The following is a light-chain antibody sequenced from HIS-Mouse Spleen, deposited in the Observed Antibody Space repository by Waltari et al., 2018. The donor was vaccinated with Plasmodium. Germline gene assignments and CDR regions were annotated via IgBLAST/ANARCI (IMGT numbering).Light chain of an antibody. CDR3: QQYNNWPPFT. Sequence: EIVMTQSPATLSVSPGERATLSCRASQRVSSNLAWYQQKPGQAPRLLIYGASTRATGIPARFRGSGSGTEFTLTISSLQSEDFAVYYCQQYNNWPPFTFGPGTKVDIK. J-gene: IGKJ3*01. CDR2: GAS. CDR1: QRVSSN. V-gene: IGKV3-15*01.